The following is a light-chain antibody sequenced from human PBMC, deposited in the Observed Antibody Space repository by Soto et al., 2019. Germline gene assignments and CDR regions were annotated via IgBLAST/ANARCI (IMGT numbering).Light chain of an antibody. CDR2: GAS. V-gene: IGKV3-11*01. Sequence: EIVMTQSPVTLSVSPGERATLSCRASQSVSSYLAWYRQKPGQALRLLIYGASNRATGIPARFSCSGSGTDFTLTISSLEPEDFAVYYCQQRSNWLTFGGGTKVDI. J-gene: IGKJ4*01. CDR3: QQRSNWLT. CDR1: QSVSSY.